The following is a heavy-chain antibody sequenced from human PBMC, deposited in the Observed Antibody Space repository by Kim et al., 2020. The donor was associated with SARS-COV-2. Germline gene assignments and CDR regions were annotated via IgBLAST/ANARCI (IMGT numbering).Heavy chain of an antibody. V-gene: IGHV4-34*01. J-gene: IGHJ4*02. Sequence: SETLSLTCAVYGGSFSGYYWSWIRQPPGKGLEWIGEINHSGSTNYNPSLKSRVTISVDTSKNQFSLKLSSVTAADTAVYYCARESPHWSGYPFDYWAREPWSPSPQ. D-gene: IGHD3-3*01. CDR1: GGSFSGYY. CDR2: INHSGST. CDR3: ARESPHWSGYPFDY.